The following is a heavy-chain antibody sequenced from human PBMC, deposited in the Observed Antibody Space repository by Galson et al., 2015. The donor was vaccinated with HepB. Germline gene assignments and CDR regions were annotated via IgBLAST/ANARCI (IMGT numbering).Heavy chain of an antibody. CDR2: ISYDGGNK. V-gene: IGHV3-30*03. Sequence: SLRLSCAASGFTFSSYGMHWVRQAPGKGLEWVALISYDGGNKYYADSVKGRFTISRDSSKKTMYLQMNSLRTEDTAVYYCATPRGSLLRYLAWLHWGQGTLVTVSS. D-gene: IGHD3-9*01. J-gene: IGHJ4*02. CDR3: ATPRGSLLRYLAWLH. CDR1: GFTFSSYG.